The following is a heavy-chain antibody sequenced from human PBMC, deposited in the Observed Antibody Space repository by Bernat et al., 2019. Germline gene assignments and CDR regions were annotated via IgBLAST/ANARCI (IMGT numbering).Heavy chain of an antibody. CDR1: GFTFSSYA. CDR3: ARGSYYLMVLHSYYYGMDV. J-gene: IGHJ6*02. Sequence: QVQLVESGGGLVKPGGSLRLSCAASGFTFSSYAMHWVRQAPGKGLEWVAVISYDGSNKYYADSVKGRFTISRDNSKNTLYLQMNSLRAEDTAVYYCARGSYYLMVLHSYYYGMDVWGQGTTVTVSS. D-gene: IGHD2-8*01. V-gene: IGHV3-30-3*01. CDR2: ISYDGSNK.